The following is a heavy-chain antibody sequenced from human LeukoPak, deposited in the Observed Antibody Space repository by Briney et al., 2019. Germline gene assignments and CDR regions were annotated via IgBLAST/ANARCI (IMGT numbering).Heavy chain of an antibody. CDR2: INHSGST. CDR1: GGSFRGYY. Sequence: SETLSPTCAVYGGSFRGYYWSWIRQPPGKGLEWIGEINHSGSTNYNPSLKSRVTISVDTSKNQFSLKLSSVTAADTAVYYCAIVDTAIGAFDIWGQGTMVTVSS. V-gene: IGHV4-34*01. J-gene: IGHJ3*02. CDR3: AIVDTAIGAFDI. D-gene: IGHD5-18*01.